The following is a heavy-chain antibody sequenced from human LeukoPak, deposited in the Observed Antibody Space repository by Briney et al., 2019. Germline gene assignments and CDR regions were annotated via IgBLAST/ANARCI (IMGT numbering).Heavy chain of an antibody. CDR1: GFTFSSYN. V-gene: IGHV3-21*01. CDR3: ARDPYSGSYGDSYYYYMDV. D-gene: IGHD1-26*01. CDR2: ISCTGSYT. Sequence: PGGSLRLSCAASGFTFSSYNMNWVRQAPGKGLEWVLSISCTGSYTFYADSVKWRFTISRDNAKNSLYLQMNSLRAEDTAIYYCARDPYSGSYGDSYYYYMDVWGKGTTVTISS. J-gene: IGHJ6*03.